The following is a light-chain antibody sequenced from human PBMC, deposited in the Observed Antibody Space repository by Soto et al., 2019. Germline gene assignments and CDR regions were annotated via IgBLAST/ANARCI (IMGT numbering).Light chain of an antibody. CDR3: QQYVCADT. CDR1: QSVSNNY. J-gene: IGKJ1*01. CDR2: GAS. Sequence: EIVLTQSPGTLSLSPGERAILSCRASQSVSNNYLALYQQKPGQAPRLLIYGASNRVTGIPARISGSGSAKDFTLNISRLEPAEVAVYYCQQYVCADTFGQGTQVESK. V-gene: IGKV3-20*01.